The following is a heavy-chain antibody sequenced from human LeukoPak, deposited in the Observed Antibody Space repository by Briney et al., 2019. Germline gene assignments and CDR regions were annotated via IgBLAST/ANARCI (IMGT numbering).Heavy chain of an antibody. V-gene: IGHV4-39*07. D-gene: IGHD5-18*01. CDR3: ARDALTAIIRGFDY. J-gene: IGHJ4*02. CDR1: DDSFSSHY. Sequence: SETLSLTCAVSDDSFSSHYWTWIRQPPGKGLEWIGSIYYSGSTYYNPSLKSRVTISVDTSKNQFSLKLSSVTAADTAVYYCARDALTAIIRGFDYWGQGTLVTVSS. CDR2: IYYSGST.